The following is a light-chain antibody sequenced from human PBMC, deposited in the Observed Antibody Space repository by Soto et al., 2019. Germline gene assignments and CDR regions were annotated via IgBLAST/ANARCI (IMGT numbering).Light chain of an antibody. CDR3: QSYDSINLWV. CDR1: SGRIASNY. CDR2: EDK. J-gene: IGLJ3*02. V-gene: IGLV6-57*04. Sequence: NFMLTQPHSVSESPGKKVTLSCTRSSGRIASNYVQWYQQRPGSAPPTVSYEDKQRPSGVPDRFAGSIDSSSNSASLTISGLKTEDEADSYCQSYDSINLWVFGGGTKLTVL.